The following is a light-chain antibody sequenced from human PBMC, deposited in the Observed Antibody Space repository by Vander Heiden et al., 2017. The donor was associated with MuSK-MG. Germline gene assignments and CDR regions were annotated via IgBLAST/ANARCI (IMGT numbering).Light chain of an antibody. CDR2: GKD. CDR3: NSRDSSGHPVV. Sequence: SSELTQDPAVSVALGQTVKITCQGDILRSYYASWYQQKPGQAPVLVFYGKDNRPSGIPDRVSGSSSGDTASLTITGAQAEDEADYYCNSRDSSGHPVVFGGGTKLTVL. J-gene: IGLJ2*01. CDR1: ILRSYY. V-gene: IGLV3-19*01.